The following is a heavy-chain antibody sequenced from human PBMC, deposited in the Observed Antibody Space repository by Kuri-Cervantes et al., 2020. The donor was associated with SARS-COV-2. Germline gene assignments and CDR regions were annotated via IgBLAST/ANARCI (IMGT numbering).Heavy chain of an antibody. V-gene: IGHV4-34*01. CDR1: GGSFSGFY. J-gene: IGHJ4*02. Sequence: GSLRLSCAVYGGSFSGFYWSWIRQAPGKGLEWIGEINHSGSANYSPSLKSRVTISVDTSKSQFSLKLSSVTAADTAVYYCARRSRVSSSAVVHYYFDYWGQGTLVTVSS. CDR3: ARRSRVSSSAVVHYYFDY. CDR2: INHSGSA. D-gene: IGHD6-6*01.